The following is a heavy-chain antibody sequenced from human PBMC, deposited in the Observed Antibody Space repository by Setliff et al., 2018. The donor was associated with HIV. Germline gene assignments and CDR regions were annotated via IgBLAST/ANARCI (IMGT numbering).Heavy chain of an antibody. Sequence: SETLSLTCAVFGGSFSDFYWSWIRQPPGKGLEWIGEISYSGSTVYNPSLKSRVTISVDASERHFSLRMTSTTAADTAIYYCARGVPLLPPNLWGQGTLVTVSS. CDR2: ISYSGST. D-gene: IGHD2-15*01. CDR1: GGSFSDFY. V-gene: IGHV4-34*01. CDR3: ARGVPLLPPNL. J-gene: IGHJ5*02.